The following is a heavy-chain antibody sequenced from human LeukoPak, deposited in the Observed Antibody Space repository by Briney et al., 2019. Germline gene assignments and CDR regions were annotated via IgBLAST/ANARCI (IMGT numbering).Heavy chain of an antibody. J-gene: IGHJ5*02. CDR2: VYTSGST. CDR3: AKSPSGRGGYNWFDP. CDR1: GGSISGYY. D-gene: IGHD3-16*01. Sequence: SETLSLTCTVSGGSISGYYWSWIRQPAGKGLEWSGRVYTSGSTNYNPSLKSRVTMSIETSKNQFSLNLRSVTAADTAVYYCAKSPSGRGGYNWFDPWGQGTLVTVSS. V-gene: IGHV4-4*07.